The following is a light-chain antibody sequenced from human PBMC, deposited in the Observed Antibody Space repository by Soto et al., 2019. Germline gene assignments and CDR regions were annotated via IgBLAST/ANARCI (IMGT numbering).Light chain of an antibody. CDR3: QHNNKWPTVT. V-gene: IGKV3-15*01. Sequence: EVVMPQSPATVSVSPGEGVTLSCRASQTISNDLAWYQQKPDQAPRLLIYGASTKATGVQARFSGGGSGTEFNLTIISRQSEDFAFYYCQHNNKWPTVTFGGGNKVEIK. CDR2: GAS. J-gene: IGKJ4*01. CDR1: QTISND.